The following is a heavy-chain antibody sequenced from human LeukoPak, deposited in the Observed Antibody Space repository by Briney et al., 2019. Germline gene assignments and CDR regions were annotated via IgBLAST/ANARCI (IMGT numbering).Heavy chain of an antibody. CDR2: IYYSGST. CDR1: GGSISSYY. V-gene: IGHV4-59*08. D-gene: IGHD3-16*01. Sequence: SETLSLTCTVSGGSISSYYWSWIRQPPGKGLEWIGYIYYSGSTNYNPSLKSRVTISVDTSKNQFSLKLSSVTAADTAVYYCARGLDTFPYGMDVWGQGTTVTVSS. J-gene: IGHJ6*02. CDR3: ARGLDTFPYGMDV.